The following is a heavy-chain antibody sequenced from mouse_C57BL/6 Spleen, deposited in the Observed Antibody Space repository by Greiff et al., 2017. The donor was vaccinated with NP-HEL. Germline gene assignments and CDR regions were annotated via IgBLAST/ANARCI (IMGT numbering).Heavy chain of an antibody. CDR2: IYPGSGSP. CDR1: GYTFTSYW. D-gene: IGHD2-3*01. Sequence: QVQLQQPGAELVKPGASVKMSCKASGYTFTSYWITWVKQRPGQGLAWIGDIYPGSGSPNYNEKFKSKATLTVDPSSSTAYMQLSSLTSEDSAVYYCAKGLDGYWYFDVWGTGTTVTVAS. CDR3: AKGLDGYWYFDV. V-gene: IGHV1-55*01. J-gene: IGHJ1*03.